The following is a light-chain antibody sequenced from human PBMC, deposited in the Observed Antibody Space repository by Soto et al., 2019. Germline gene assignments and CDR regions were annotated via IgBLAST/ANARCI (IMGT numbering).Light chain of an antibody. CDR1: QTISSY. Sequence: DIQMTQSPSSLSASVGDRVIITCRASQTISSYLNWYQQKPGKAPKLLIYAASSLQSGVPSRFSGNGSETDFTLTISSLQPEDFATYYCQQTYSTPRTFGQGTKVDIK. CDR3: QQTYSTPRT. J-gene: IGKJ1*01. CDR2: AAS. V-gene: IGKV1-39*01.